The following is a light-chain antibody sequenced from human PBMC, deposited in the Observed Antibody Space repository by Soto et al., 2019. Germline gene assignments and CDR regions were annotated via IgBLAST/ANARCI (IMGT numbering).Light chain of an antibody. CDR2: DVS. CDR3: CSYAGSYTFVV. CDR1: SSDVGGYNY. V-gene: IGLV2-11*01. Sequence: QSALTQPRSVSGSPGQSVTISCTGTSSDVGGYNYVSWYQQHPGKAPKLMIYDVSKRPSGVPDRFSGSKSGNTASLTISRLQADDEADYYCCSYAGSYTFVVFGGGTKLT. J-gene: IGLJ3*02.